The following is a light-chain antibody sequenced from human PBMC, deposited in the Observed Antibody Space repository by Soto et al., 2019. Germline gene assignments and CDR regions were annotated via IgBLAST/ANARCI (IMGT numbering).Light chain of an antibody. V-gene: IGKV1-39*01. CDR2: GIS. J-gene: IGKJ1*01. CDR3: QQSCSAPRT. CDR1: QSLSIY. Sequence: DIQMTQSPSSLSASVGDRVTITCRASQSLSIYLNWYQQRPGKAPKLLIYGISTLQSGVPSRFSGSGSGTDFTLTINSLQPEDFATYYCQQSCSAPRTFGQGTKVEIK.